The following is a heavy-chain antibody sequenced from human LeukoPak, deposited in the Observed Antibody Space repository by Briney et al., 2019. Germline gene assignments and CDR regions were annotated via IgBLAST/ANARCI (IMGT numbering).Heavy chain of an antibody. J-gene: IGHJ5*02. CDR3: ARGKSNLVALNWLDP. CDR2: INPNSGGT. V-gene: IGHV1-2*02. CDR1: GYTFNGYY. D-gene: IGHD5-24*01. Sequence: ASVKVSCRASGYTFNGYYIHWVRQAPGQGLEWMGWINPNSGGTNYAQKFQDRVTMTRDTSISTAYMELGRLTSDDTATYYCARGKSNLVALNWLDPWGQGTLVTVSS.